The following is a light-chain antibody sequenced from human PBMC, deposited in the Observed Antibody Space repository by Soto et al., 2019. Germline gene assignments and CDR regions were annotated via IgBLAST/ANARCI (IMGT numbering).Light chain of an antibody. J-gene: IGKJ1*01. CDR1: QSVSSSY. Sequence: EVVLTQSPVTVALSPVERSTLSFMASQSVSSSYLAWYQQKPGQAPRLLIYGASSRATGIPDRFSGSGSGTDFSLTISSLQPEDFATYYCQQSYSTPRTFGQGTKVDIK. CDR2: GAS. V-gene: IGKV3-20*01. CDR3: QQSYSTPRT.